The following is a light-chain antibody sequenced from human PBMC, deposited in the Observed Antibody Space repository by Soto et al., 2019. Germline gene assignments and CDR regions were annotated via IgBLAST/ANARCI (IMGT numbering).Light chain of an antibody. J-gene: IGKJ4*01. CDR2: KAS. V-gene: IGKV1-5*03. CDR1: QSISSW. Sequence: IQMNKSASNLSGYVGDRFTITCRASQSISSWLAWYQQKPGKAPKLRIYKASSLESGVPSRFSGSGSGTELTLTISSLKPDDFATYYCKQYNSYPLTFGGGTKVDIK. CDR3: KQYNSYPLT.